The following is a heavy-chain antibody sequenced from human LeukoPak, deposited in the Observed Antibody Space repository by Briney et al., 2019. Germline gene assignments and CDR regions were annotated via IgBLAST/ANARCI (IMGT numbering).Heavy chain of an antibody. CDR1: GFTFSSYE. D-gene: IGHD3-22*01. J-gene: IGHJ3*02. CDR3: TRTDYYDSSGYYGLDAFDI. Sequence: GGSLRLSCAASGFTFSSYEMNWVRQAPGKGLEWVGRIKSKTDGGTTDYAAPVKGRFTISRDDSKNTLYLQMNSLKTEDTAVYYCTRTDYYDSSGYYGLDAFDIWGQGTMVTVSS. CDR2: IKSKTDGGTT. V-gene: IGHV3-15*01.